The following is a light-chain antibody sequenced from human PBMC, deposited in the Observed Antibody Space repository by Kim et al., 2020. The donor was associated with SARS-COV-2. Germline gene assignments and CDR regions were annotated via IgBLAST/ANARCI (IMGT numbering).Light chain of an antibody. J-gene: IGLJ3*02. V-gene: IGLV1-44*01. Sequence: ELTQPPSASGTPGQRVTISCSGSSSNIGSNNVVWYQQYPGAAPNVLIHSNNQRPSGIPDRFSGSRSGTSASLAISGLQSGDEADYYCRVWDDSLKQGVFGGGTQLTVL. CDR3: RVWDDSLKQGV. CDR1: SSNIGSNN. CDR2: SNN.